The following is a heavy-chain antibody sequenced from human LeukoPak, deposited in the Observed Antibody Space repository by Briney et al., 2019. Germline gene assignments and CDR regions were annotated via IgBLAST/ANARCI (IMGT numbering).Heavy chain of an antibody. V-gene: IGHV4-39*01. J-gene: IGHJ4*02. CDR1: GGSISSSSYY. CDR3: AGSSSWYDFDY. Sequence: SETLSLTCTVSGGSISSSSYYWGWIRQPPGKGREWIGSIYYSGSTYYNPSLKSRVTISVDTSKNQFSLKLSSVTAAGTAVYYCAGSSSWYDFDYWGQGTLVTVSS. D-gene: IGHD6-13*01. CDR2: IYYSGST.